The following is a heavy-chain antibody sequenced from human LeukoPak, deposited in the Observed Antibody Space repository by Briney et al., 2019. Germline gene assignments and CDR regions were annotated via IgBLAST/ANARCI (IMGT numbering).Heavy chain of an antibody. J-gene: IGHJ4*02. Sequence: GGSLRLSCSASGFTFKKYAMHWVRQAPGKGLEYVSAINSNGGRTYYADSVKGRFTISRDNSKNTLFLQMSSLRVEDTAVYYCGKDLYYDNSGYYSGAFDYWGQGTLVTVSS. D-gene: IGHD3-22*01. CDR2: INSNGGRT. CDR1: GFTFKKYA. V-gene: IGHV3-64D*06. CDR3: GKDLYYDNSGYYSGAFDY.